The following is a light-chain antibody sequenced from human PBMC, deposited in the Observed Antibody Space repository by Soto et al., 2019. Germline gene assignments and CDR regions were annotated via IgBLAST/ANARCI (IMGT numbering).Light chain of an antibody. CDR2: DAS. Sequence: EIVLTQSPATLSLSPGERATISCRASQSVSSYLAWYKQKPGQAPRLLIYDASNRATGIPARFSGSGSGTDFTFTISSLEPEDFAVYYCQQRSNWPWTFGQGTKVDIK. CDR1: QSVSSY. J-gene: IGKJ1*01. V-gene: IGKV3-11*01. CDR3: QQRSNWPWT.